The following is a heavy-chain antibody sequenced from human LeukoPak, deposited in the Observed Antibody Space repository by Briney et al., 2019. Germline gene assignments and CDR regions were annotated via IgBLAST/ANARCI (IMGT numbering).Heavy chain of an antibody. Sequence: ASVKVSCKASGYSFTTYGISWVRQAPGQGLEWMGWINPNSGGTNYAQKFQGRVTMTRDTSISTAYMELSRLRSDDTAVYYCARDFEYYGGNMAIDYWGQGTLVTVSS. CDR3: ARDFEYYGGNMAIDY. D-gene: IGHD4-23*01. V-gene: IGHV1-2*02. CDR1: GYSFTTYG. CDR2: INPNSGGT. J-gene: IGHJ4*02.